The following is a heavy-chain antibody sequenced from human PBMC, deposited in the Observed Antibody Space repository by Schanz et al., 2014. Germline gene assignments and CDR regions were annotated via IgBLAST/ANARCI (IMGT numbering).Heavy chain of an antibody. Sequence: VQLVQSGAEVKRPGASVKVSCKASGYTFTSYGISWVRQAPGQGLEWMGRINPNSGGTNYAQKFQGRVTMTWDTSTSTAYMELRRLRSDDTAIYYCARDGHSSNWRSYFFYGLDVWGQGTTVTVSS. CDR2: INPNSGGT. J-gene: IGHJ6*02. V-gene: IGHV1-2*06. D-gene: IGHD6-13*01. CDR1: GYTFTSYG. CDR3: ARDGHSSNWRSYFFYGLDV.